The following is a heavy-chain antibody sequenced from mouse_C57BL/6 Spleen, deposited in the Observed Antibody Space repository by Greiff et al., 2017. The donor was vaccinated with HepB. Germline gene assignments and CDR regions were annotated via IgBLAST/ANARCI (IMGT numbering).Heavy chain of an antibody. CDR2: INYDGSST. V-gene: IGHV5-16*01. CDR1: GFTFSDYY. Sequence: EVKLMESEGGLVQPGSSMKLSCTASGFTFSDYYMAWVRQVPEKGLEWVANINYDGSSTYYLDSLKSRFIISRDNAKNILYLQMSSLKSEDTATYYCARDVAYFDYWGQGTTLTVSS. J-gene: IGHJ2*01. CDR3: ARDVAYFDY.